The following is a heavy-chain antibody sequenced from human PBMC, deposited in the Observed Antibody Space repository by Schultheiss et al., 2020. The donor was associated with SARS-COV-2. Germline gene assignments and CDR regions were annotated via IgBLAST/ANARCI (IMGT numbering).Heavy chain of an antibody. D-gene: IGHD3-3*01. CDR2: IYHSGST. CDR1: GGSFSGYY. J-gene: IGHJ6*02. Sequence: SETLSLTCAAYGGSFSGYYWSWIRQPPGKGLEWIGEIYHSGSTNYNPSLKSRVTISVDTSKNQFSLKLIFVTAADRAGYYCTREGDFWSGYYVDYYYYGMDVWGQGTTVTVSS. V-gene: IGHV4-34*01. CDR3: TREGDFWSGYYVDYYYYGMDV.